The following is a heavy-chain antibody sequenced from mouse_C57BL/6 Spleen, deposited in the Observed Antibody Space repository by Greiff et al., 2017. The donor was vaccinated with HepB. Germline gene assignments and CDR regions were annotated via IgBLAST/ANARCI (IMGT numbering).Heavy chain of an antibody. CDR1: GYTFTSYW. J-gene: IGHJ1*03. V-gene: IGHV1-53*01. CDR2: INPSNGGT. Sequence: QVQLQQSGTELVKPGASVKLSCKASGYTFTSYWMHWVKQRPGQGLEWIGNINPSNGGTNYNEKFKSKATLTVDKSSSTAYMQLSSLTSEDSAVYYCARFRGSSWYFDVWGTGTTVTVSS. D-gene: IGHD1-1*01. CDR3: ARFRGSSWYFDV.